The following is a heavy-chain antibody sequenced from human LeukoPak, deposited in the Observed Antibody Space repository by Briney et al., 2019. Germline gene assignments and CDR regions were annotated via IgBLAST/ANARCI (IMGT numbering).Heavy chain of an antibody. J-gene: IGHJ4*02. CDR2: ISAYNGNT. D-gene: IGHD4-17*01. Sequence: GASVKVSCKASGYTFTSYGISWVRQAPGQGLEWMGWISAYNGNTNYAQKLQGRVTMTTDTSTSTAYMELRSLRSDDTAVYYCARDNYGDPGKAPGYWGQGTLVTVSP. V-gene: IGHV1-18*01. CDR1: GYTFTSYG. CDR3: ARDNYGDPGKAPGY.